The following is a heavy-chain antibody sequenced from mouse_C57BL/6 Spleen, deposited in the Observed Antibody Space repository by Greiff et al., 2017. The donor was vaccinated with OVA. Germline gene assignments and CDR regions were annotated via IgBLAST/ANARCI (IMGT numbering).Heavy chain of an antibody. Sequence: EVQLQQSGPELVKPGASVKISCKASGYTFTDYYMNWVKQSHGKSLEWIGDINPNNGGTSYNQKFKGKATLTVDKSSSTAYMELRSLTSEDSAVYYCARGWAGNWFAYWGQGTLVTVSA. CDR3: ARGWAGNWFAY. D-gene: IGHD3-3*01. V-gene: IGHV1-26*01. J-gene: IGHJ3*01. CDR2: INPNNGGT. CDR1: GYTFTDYY.